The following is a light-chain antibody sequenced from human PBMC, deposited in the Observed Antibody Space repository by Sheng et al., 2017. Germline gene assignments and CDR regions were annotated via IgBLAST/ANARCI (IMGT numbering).Light chain of an antibody. J-gene: IGLJ1*01. CDR2: QNT. V-gene: IGLV3-1*01. CDR3: QAWDTSPAYV. CDR1: NLGTKY. Sequence: SYDLTQPPSVSVSPGRTASITCSGHNLGTKYVSWYQQRPGQSPVLVIHQNTKRPSGIPERFSGSNSGNTATLTISGTQAMDEADYYCQAWDTSPAYVFGTGTKVTVL.